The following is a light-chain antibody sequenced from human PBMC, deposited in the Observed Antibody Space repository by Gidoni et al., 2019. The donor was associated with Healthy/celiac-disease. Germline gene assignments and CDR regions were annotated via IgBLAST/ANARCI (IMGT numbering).Light chain of an antibody. CDR1: QSVSSY. V-gene: IGKV3-11*01. Sequence: EIVLTQYPATLYLSPGERATLSCRASQSVSSYLAWYQQKPGQAPRLLIYDASNRATGIPARFSGSGSGTDFTLTISSLEPEDFAVYYCQQRSNWPRTFGQXTKLEIK. CDR3: QQRSNWPRT. CDR2: DAS. J-gene: IGKJ2*01.